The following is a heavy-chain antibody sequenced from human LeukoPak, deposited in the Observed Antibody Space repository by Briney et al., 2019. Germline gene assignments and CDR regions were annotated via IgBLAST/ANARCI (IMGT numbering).Heavy chain of an antibody. J-gene: IGHJ4*02. V-gene: IGHV4-4*07. Sequence: SETLSLTCTVSGGSISSYYWSWIRQPAGKGLEWIGRIYTSGSTNYNPSLKSRVTMSVDTSKNQFSLKLSSVTAADAAVYYCARVRPTSSGWYYFDYWGQGTLVTVSS. CDR1: GGSISSYY. D-gene: IGHD6-19*01. CDR2: IYTSGST. CDR3: ARVRPTSSGWYYFDY.